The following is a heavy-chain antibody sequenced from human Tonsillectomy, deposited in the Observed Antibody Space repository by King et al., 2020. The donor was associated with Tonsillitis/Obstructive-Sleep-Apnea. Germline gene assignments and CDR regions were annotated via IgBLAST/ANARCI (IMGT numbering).Heavy chain of an antibody. J-gene: IGHJ4*02. CDR3: ARPDSSAFDY. CDR1: GLAFSTNA. CDR2: ISVVGGTT. V-gene: IGHV3-23*04. Sequence: VQLVESGGGLVQPGGSLEPSCTASGLAFSTNAMNWVRQAPGKGLEWVSAISVVGGTTYYADSVKGRFTISRDNSRNTLYLQMNSLRAEDTAVYYCARPDSSAFDYWGQGTLVTVSS. D-gene: IGHD1-14*01.